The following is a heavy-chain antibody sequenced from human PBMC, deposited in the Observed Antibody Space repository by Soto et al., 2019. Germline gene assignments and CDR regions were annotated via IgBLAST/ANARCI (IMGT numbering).Heavy chain of an antibody. V-gene: IGHV3-23*01. CDR2: ISGSGDST. CDR3: AKGVPGIAVAGTGYFQH. J-gene: IGHJ1*01. Sequence: GSLRLSCAASGFTFSSYAMSWVRQAPGKGLEWVSGISGSGDSTYYADSVKGRFTISRDNSKNTLYLQMNSLRAEDTAVYYCAKGVPGIAVAGTGYFQHWGQGPLVTVSS. CDR1: GFTFSSYA. D-gene: IGHD6-19*01.